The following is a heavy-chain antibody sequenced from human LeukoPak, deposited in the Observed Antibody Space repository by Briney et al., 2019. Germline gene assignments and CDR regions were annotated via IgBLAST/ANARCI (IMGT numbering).Heavy chain of an antibody. CDR3: AREIAVAGIWDY. D-gene: IGHD6-19*01. CDR2: INPNSGGT. V-gene: IGHV1-2*02. J-gene: IGHJ4*02. CDR1: GYTFTGYY. Sequence: ASVKVSCKASGYTFTGYYMHWVRQAPGQGLEWMGWINPNSGGTNYAQKFQGRVTMTRDTSISTAYMELSRLRSDDTAVYYCAREIAVAGIWDYWGQGTLVTVSS.